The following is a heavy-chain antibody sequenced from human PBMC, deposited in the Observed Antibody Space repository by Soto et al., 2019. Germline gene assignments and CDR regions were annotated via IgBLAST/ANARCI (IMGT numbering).Heavy chain of an antibody. V-gene: IGHV4-30-4*01. CDR3: AREGGESSDGLYYFDS. CDR2: IYYSGNT. J-gene: IGHJ4*02. Sequence: PSETLSLTCTLSGCSTSSDNYWSWIRQPPGKGLEWIGHIYYSGNTDYNPSLKSRLAISIDTSKNQFSLKLSSVTAADTAVYFCAREGGESSDGLYYFDSWGQGSLVTVSS. D-gene: IGHD3-16*01. CDR1: GCSTSSDNY.